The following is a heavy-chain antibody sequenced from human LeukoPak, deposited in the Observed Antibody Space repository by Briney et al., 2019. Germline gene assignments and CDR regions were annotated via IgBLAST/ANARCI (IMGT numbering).Heavy chain of an antibody. V-gene: IGHV3-21*01. J-gene: IGHJ4*02. CDR2: ISSSSNYI. CDR3: ARSSAATGIYYFDF. CDR1: GFTFRSYS. Sequence: PGGSLRLSCAASGFTFRSYSMNWVRQAPGKGLEWVSSISSSSNYIYYADSVKGRFTISRDSAKNSLYLQMNSLRAEDTAVYYCARSSAATGIYYFDFWGQGTLVTVSS. D-gene: IGHD2-15*01.